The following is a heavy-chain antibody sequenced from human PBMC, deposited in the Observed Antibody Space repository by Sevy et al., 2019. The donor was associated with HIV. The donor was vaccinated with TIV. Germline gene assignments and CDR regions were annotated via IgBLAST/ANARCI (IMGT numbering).Heavy chain of an antibody. Sequence: GGSLRLSCAASGFSFSGYAIHWVRQAPGKGLEWVAVISFDGSNKYYADSVKGRFTISRDNSKNTLFLQMNSLRAEGTAVYYCAKEGAYSYTTYFDYWGQGTVATVSS. CDR2: ISFDGSNK. J-gene: IGHJ4*02. CDR1: GFSFSGYA. CDR3: AKEGAYSYTTYFDY. V-gene: IGHV3-30*18. D-gene: IGHD1-26*01.